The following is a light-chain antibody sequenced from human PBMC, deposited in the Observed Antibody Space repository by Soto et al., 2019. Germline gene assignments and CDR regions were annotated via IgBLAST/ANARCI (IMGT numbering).Light chain of an antibody. CDR1: QSVSSY. CDR3: QQRSNWPLT. CDR2: DAS. V-gene: IGKV3-11*01. Sequence: IVLTQSPATLSLSPGEIATLSCRASQSVSSYLAWYQKKHGQAPRLLIYDASTRATGIPARFSGSGSGTDLTITISSLEPEDFEVYYCQQRSNWPLTFGGGTKVDI. J-gene: IGKJ4*01.